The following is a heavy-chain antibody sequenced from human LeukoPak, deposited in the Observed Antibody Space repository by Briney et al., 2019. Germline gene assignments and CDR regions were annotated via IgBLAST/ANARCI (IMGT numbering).Heavy chain of an antibody. D-gene: IGHD5-18*01. Sequence: ASVKVSCKASGYTFTSYGISWVRQAPGQGLEWMGWISAYNGNTNYAQKLQGRVTMTTDTSTSTAYMELRSLRSDDTAVYYCARGGPGYSYTYGPYYFDYWGQGTLVTVSS. J-gene: IGHJ4*02. CDR2: ISAYNGNT. V-gene: IGHV1-18*01. CDR3: ARGGPGYSYTYGPYYFDY. CDR1: GYTFTSYG.